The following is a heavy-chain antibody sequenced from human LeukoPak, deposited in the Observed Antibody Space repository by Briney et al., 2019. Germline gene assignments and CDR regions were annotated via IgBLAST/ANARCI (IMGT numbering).Heavy chain of an antibody. D-gene: IGHD3-10*01. Sequence: SETLSLTCTVSGGSISSYYWSWIRQPAGKGLEWIGRIYTSGSTNYNPSLKSRVTMSVDTSKNQFSLKLSSVTAADTAVYYCARPGRVGLWFGELDVWGKGTTVTISS. CDR1: GGSISSYY. CDR3: ARPGRVGLWFGELDV. V-gene: IGHV4-4*07. CDR2: IYTSGST. J-gene: IGHJ6*04.